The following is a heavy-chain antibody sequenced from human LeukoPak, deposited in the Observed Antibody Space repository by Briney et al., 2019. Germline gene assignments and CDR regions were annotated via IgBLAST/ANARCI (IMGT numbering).Heavy chain of an antibody. CDR2: INPNSGGT. V-gene: IGHV1-2*02. J-gene: IGHJ6*02. D-gene: IGHD2-8*01. CDR3: ARDRIVLMVYAIQDYYYYGMDV. Sequence: ASVKVSCKASGYTFTGYYMHWVRQAPGQGLEWMGWINPNSGGTNYAQKFQGRVTMTSDTSVSTAYMELSRLRSDDTAVYYCARDRIVLMVYAIQDYYYYGMDVWGQGTTVTVSS. CDR1: GYTFTGYY.